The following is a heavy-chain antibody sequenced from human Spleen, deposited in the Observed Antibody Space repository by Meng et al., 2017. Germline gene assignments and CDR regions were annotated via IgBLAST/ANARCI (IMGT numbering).Heavy chain of an antibody. CDR2: INTDGSTT. CDR3: AKELTYDSEQWGAFDI. J-gene: IGHJ3*02. CDR1: GFTFSGHW. V-gene: IGHV3-74*01. D-gene: IGHD3-22*01. Sequence: GESLKISCAASGFTFSGHWMHWVRQAPGKGLVWVSRINTDGSTTTYADSVKGRFTISRDNAKNTLYLQMNSLRAEDTAVYYCAKELTYDSEQWGAFDIWGQGTMVTVSS.